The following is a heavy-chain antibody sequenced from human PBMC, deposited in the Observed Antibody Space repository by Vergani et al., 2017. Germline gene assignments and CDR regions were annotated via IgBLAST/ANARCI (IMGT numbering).Heavy chain of an antibody. CDR1: GYTFTGYY. CDR3: ARTPNRLTGYGMDV. J-gene: IGHJ6*02. D-gene: IGHD1-14*01. CDR2: INPNSGGT. V-gene: IGHV1-2*04. Sequence: QVQLVQSGAEVKKPGASVKVSCKASGYTFTGYYMHWVRQAPGQGLEWMGWINPNSGGTNYAQKFQGWVTMTRDTSISTAYMEMSRLRSDDTAVYYCARTPNRLTGYGMDVWGQGTTVTVSS.